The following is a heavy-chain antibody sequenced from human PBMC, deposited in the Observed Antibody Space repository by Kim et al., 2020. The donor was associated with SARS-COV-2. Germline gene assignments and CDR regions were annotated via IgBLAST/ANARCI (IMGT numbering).Heavy chain of an antibody. V-gene: IGHV3-7*03. J-gene: IGHJ3*02. CDR2: IKQDGSEK. CDR3: ARGRGYSRPPLDAFDI. Sequence: GGSLRLSCAASGFTFSSYWMSWVRQAPGKGLEWVANIKQDGSEKYYVDSVKGRFTISRDNAKNSLYLQMNSLRAEDTAVYYCARGRGYSRPPLDAFDIWGQGTMVTVSS. D-gene: IGHD5-18*01. CDR1: GFTFSSYW.